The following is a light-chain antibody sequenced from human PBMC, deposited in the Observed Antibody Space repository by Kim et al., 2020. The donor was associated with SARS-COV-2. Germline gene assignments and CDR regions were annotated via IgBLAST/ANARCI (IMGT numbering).Light chain of an antibody. J-gene: IGLJ1*01. Sequence: SYELTQPPSVSVSPGQTASITCSGDKLGDKYACWYQQKPGQSLVLVIYQDSKRPSGIPERFSGSNSGNTATLTISGTQAMDEADYYCQAWDSSTHVFGTGTKVTVL. CDR3: QAWDSSTHV. CDR1: KLGDKY. CDR2: QDS. V-gene: IGLV3-1*01.